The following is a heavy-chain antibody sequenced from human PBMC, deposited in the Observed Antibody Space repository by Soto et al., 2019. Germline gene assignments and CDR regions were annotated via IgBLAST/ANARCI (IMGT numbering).Heavy chain of an antibody. Sequence: GASVKVSCKASGYTFTSYYMHWVRQAPGQGLEWMGIINPSGGSTSYAQKFQGRVTITRDTSASTAYMELSSLRSEDTAVYYCARGSSSSRPYYYYYYMDVWGKGTTVTVSS. CDR1: GYTFTSYY. V-gene: IGHV1-46*01. D-gene: IGHD6-13*01. CDR3: ARGSSSSRPYYYYYYMDV. CDR2: INPSGGST. J-gene: IGHJ6*03.